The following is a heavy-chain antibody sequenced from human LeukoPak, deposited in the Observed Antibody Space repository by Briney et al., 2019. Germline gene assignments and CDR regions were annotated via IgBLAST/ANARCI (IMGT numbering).Heavy chain of an antibody. V-gene: IGHV4-34*01. CDR3: ARGARRARRAFDI. CDR2: INHSGST. J-gene: IGHJ3*02. CDR1: GGSFSGYY. D-gene: IGHD3-10*01. Sequence: PSETLSLTYAVYGGSFSGYYWSWIRQPPGKELEWIGEINHSGSTNYNPSLKSRVTISVDTSKNQFSLKLSSVTAADTAVYYCARGARRARRAFDIWGQGTMVTVSS.